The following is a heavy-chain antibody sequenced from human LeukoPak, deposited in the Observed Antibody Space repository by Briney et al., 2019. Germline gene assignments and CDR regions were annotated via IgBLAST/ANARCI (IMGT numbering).Heavy chain of an antibody. CDR2: VDLEDCEK. D-gene: IGHD3-22*01. J-gene: IGHJ3*02. CDR3: ATDPFDSSGHDAFDI. V-gene: IGHV1-69-2*01. CDR1: GYTFTEYY. Sequence: GASVKISCRVSGYTFTEYYMHWVQQPPGKGLEWMGDVDLEDCEKIYAEKLQGRVTITADTSTDTDYIELSSLRSEDTAVYYCATDPFDSSGHDAFDIWGQGTIVTVSS.